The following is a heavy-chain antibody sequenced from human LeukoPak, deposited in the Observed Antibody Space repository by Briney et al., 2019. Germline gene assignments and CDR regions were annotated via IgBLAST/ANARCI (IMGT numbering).Heavy chain of an antibody. D-gene: IGHD6-13*01. CDR3: ARQGAHSSSWADY. CDR2: IHYSGRT. CDR1: GGSISSHY. V-gene: IGHV4-59*08. J-gene: IGHJ4*02. Sequence: PSETLSLTCSVSGGSISSHYWSWVRQPPGKGLEWIGYIHYSGRTNHNPSLKSRVTISVDTSKNQFSLQLSSVAAADTAVYYCARQGAHSSSWADYWGQGTLVTVSS.